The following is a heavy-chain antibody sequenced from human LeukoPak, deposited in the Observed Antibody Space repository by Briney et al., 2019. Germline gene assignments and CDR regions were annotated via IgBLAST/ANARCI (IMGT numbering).Heavy chain of an antibody. CDR1: GFTFSSYA. V-gene: IGHV3-30*04. J-gene: IGHJ4*02. Sequence: PGRSLRLSCAASGFTFSSYAMYWVRQAPGKGLEWVAVISYDGSNKYYADSVKGRFTISRDNSKNTLYLQMNSLRAEDTAVYYCAKLELSDTAIPRDIWGQGTLVTVSS. D-gene: IGHD5-18*01. CDR2: ISYDGSNK. CDR3: AKLELSDTAIPRDI.